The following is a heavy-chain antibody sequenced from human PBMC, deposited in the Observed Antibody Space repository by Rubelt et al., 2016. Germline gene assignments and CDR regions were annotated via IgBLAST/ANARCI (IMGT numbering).Heavy chain of an antibody. Sequence: QVQLVQSGAEVKKPGASVKVSCKASGYTFTSYAMHWVRQAPGQRLEWMGWINAGNGNTKYSQKFQGRVTITREKSAGTAYMELSSLRSEDTAVYYCAYDSSGYLGYWGQGTLVTVSS. CDR1: GYTFTSYA. CDR3: AYDSSGYLGY. V-gene: IGHV1-3*01. J-gene: IGHJ4*02. D-gene: IGHD3-22*01. CDR2: INAGNGNT.